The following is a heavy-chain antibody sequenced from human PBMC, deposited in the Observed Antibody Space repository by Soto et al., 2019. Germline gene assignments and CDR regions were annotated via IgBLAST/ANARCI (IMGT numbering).Heavy chain of an antibody. V-gene: IGHV1-2*02. CDR1: GYTFTGYY. Sequence: ASVKVSCKASGYTFTGYYIHWVRQAPGQGLEWMGWINPNTGDTKFAQTFQGRVTMTRDTSISTAYMDLRGLTSDDTAVYYCARDLRGTYYFDYWGQGTQVTVSS. J-gene: IGHJ4*02. D-gene: IGHD1-26*01. CDR2: INPNTGDT. CDR3: ARDLRGTYYFDY.